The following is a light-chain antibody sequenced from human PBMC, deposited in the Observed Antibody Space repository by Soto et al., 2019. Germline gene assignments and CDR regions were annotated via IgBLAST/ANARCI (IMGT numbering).Light chain of an antibody. Sequence: DVVMTQSPLSLPVTLGQPASISCRSNQSLVHSDGIAYFSWFQQRPGRSPRRLIYKVSNRVSGVPPRLSGRGSGTDFALKISRVQAEDVGVYYCLQGTHWPITFGQGTRLEIK. V-gene: IGKV2-30*02. J-gene: IGKJ5*01. CDR3: LQGTHWPIT. CDR2: KVS. CDR1: QSLVHSDGIAY.